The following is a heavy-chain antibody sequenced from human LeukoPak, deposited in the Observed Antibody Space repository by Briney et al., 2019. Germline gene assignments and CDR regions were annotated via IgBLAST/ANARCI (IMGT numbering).Heavy chain of an antibody. J-gene: IGHJ5*02. Sequence: GRSLRLSCAASGFTFSSYAMHWVRQAPGKGLEWVAVISYDGSNKYYADSVKGRFTISRDNSKNTLYLQMNSLRAEDTAVYYCARAHPGYSSSLGWFDPWGQGTLVTVSS. D-gene: IGHD6-13*01. CDR2: ISYDGSNK. CDR3: ARAHPGYSSSLGWFDP. CDR1: GFTFSSYA. V-gene: IGHV3-30*14.